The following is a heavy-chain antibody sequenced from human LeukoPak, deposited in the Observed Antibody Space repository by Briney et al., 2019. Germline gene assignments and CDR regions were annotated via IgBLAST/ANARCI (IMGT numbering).Heavy chain of an antibody. Sequence: GGSLRLSCAASGFTFSSYDMSWVRQAPGKGLEWVSHISTSCGTTYYPDSLKGRFTVSRDNAKNSLYLQMNSLRAEDTAVYYCARGGYKNYWGQGTLVTVSS. D-gene: IGHD5-24*01. CDR3: ARGGYKNY. V-gene: IGHV3-48*04. CDR1: GFTFSSYD. J-gene: IGHJ4*02. CDR2: ISTSCGTT.